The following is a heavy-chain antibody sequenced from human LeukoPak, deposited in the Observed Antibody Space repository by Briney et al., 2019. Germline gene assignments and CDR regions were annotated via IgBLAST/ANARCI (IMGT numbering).Heavy chain of an antibody. CDR1: GITFRSYG. D-gene: IGHD2-2*01. CDR2: ISNDGGDK. V-gene: IGHV3-30*18. Sequence: GGSLRLSCAASGITFRSYGMHWVRQAPGKGLEWVAVISNDGGDKYYADSVKGRFTISRDNSKNTLYLQMNSLRAEDTAVYYCAKDRDVRAAAYFFDYWGRGALVTVSS. CDR3: AKDRDVRAAAYFFDY. J-gene: IGHJ4*02.